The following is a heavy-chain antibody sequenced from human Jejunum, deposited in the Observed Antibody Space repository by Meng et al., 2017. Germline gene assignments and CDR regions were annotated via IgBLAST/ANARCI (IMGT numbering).Heavy chain of an antibody. D-gene: IGHD1-1*01. CDR2: VYYSGST. CDR1: GGSISTYY. CDR3: AKGTITPPGTGWGYYCDF. Sequence: GSLRLSCTVSGGSISTYYWSWIRQPPGKGLEWIGYVYYSGSTNYNPSLKSRVTISVDTSKNQFSLKLNSVTAADTAVYYCAKGTITPPGTGWGYYCDFWGRGTLVTVSS. V-gene: IGHV4-59*01. J-gene: IGHJ4*01.